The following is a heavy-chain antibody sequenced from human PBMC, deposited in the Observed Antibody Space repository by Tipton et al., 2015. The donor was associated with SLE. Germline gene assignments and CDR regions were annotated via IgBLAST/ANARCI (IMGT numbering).Heavy chain of an antibody. Sequence: QSGAEVKKPGASVKVSCKASGYSFSDYYIHWVRQAPGQGLEFLGRINPNSGGTNYGQRFLGRVTMTRVTSISTAYMELSSLRSDDTAVYYCAIGSLLLWFGELPDYWGQGTLVTVSS. CDR1: GYSFSDYY. V-gene: IGHV1-2*06. CDR3: AIGSLLLWFGELPDY. CDR2: INPNSGGT. D-gene: IGHD3-10*01. J-gene: IGHJ4*02.